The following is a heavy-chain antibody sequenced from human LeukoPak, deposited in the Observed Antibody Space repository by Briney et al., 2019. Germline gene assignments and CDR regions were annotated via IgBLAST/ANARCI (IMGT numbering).Heavy chain of an antibody. CDR2: INWNGGST. J-gene: IGHJ4*02. CDR3: ARGARYYYDSSGYYFLNY. V-gene: IGHV3-20*04. Sequence: PGGSLRLSCAASGFTFDDYGMSWVRQAPGKGLEWVSGINWNGGSTGYADSVKGRFTISRDNAKNSLYLQMNSLRAEDTAVYYCARGARYYYDSSGYYFLNYWGQGTLVTVSS. CDR1: GFTFDDYG. D-gene: IGHD3-22*01.